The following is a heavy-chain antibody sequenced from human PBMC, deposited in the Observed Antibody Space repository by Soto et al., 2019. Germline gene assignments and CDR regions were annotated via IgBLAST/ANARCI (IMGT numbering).Heavy chain of an antibody. CDR3: ARDRLMATAGTARHYFGLDV. D-gene: IGHD5-18*01. J-gene: IGHJ6*02. Sequence: TLSLTCTVSGGSIRSGAYYWTWVRQNPRKGLEWIGNIYYSGNTYYNPSLKSRLTISVDTSKNQFSLNLSSVTAADTAVYYCARDRLMATAGTARHYFGLDVWGQGTTVT. CDR1: GGSIRSGAYY. CDR2: IYYSGNT. V-gene: IGHV4-31*03.